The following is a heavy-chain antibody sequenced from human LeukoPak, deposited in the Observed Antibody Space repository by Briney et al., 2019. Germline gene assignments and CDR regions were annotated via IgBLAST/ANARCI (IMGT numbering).Heavy chain of an antibody. CDR3: ARGWGSRVLDV. D-gene: IGHD2-15*01. J-gene: IGHJ6*04. CDR1: GYSFTSYY. V-gene: IGHV1-2*02. Sequence: GESLKISCKGSGYSFTSYYMHWVRQAPGQGLEWMGWINPNSGGTNYAQKFQGRVTMTRDTSISTAYMELSRLRSDDTAVYYCARGWGSRVLDVWGKGTTVTVSS. CDR2: INPNSGGT.